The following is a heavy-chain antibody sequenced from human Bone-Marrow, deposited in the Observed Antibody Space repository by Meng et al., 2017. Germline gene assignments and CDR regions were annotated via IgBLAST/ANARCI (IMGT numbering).Heavy chain of an antibody. J-gene: IGHJ4*02. Sequence: ASVKVSCKASGYTLIAYYIHWVRQAPGQGLEWMGWINPNSGGTNYAQKSQGRVTMTRDTAISTAYMELSRLRSDDTAVDYCAREGYSGYGLFDYWGQGTLVTVSS. CDR1: GYTLIAYY. D-gene: IGHD5-12*01. V-gene: IGHV1-2*02. CDR3: AREGYSGYGLFDY. CDR2: INPNSGGT.